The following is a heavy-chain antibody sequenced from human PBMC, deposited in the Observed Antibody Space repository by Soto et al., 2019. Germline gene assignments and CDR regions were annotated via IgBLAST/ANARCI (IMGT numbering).Heavy chain of an antibody. CDR3: VRFYYSSGYSPVDY. D-gene: IGHD3-22*01. J-gene: IGHJ4*02. Sequence: GGSLRLSCAASGFTFSDYYMSWIRQAPGKGLEWVSYISSSDRTIYYADSVKGRFTISRDNAKNSLYLQMNSLKAEDTAVYYCVRFYYSSGYSPVDYWGQGTLVTVSS. V-gene: IGHV3-11*01. CDR1: GFTFSDYY. CDR2: ISSSDRTI.